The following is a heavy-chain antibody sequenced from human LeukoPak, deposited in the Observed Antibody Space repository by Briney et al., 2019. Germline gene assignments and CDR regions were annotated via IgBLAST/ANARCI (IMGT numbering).Heavy chain of an antibody. J-gene: IGHJ4*02. Sequence: ASVKVSCKASGYTFTSYDINWVRQATGQGLERMGWMNPNSGNTGYAQKFQGRVTMTRNTSISTAYMELSSLRSEDTAVYYCARGPIGSIAAAVSDYWGQGTLVTVSS. CDR1: GYTFTSYD. CDR2: MNPNSGNT. CDR3: ARGPIGSIAAAVSDY. D-gene: IGHD6-13*01. V-gene: IGHV1-8*01.